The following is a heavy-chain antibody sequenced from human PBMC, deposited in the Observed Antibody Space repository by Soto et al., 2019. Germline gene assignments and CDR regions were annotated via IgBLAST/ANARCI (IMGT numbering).Heavy chain of an antibody. J-gene: IGHJ4*02. D-gene: IGHD3-16*02. CDR2: IIPIFGTA. Sequence: QVQLVQSGAEVKKPGSSVKVSCKSSGGTFSSYAISWERQSPGQGREWMGGIIPIFGTANYAQQFEGRVKSNAAEFTSTAYMELSSLGSEDAAVYDCARNMITFGEVIGYIDYWGQGTLVPVPS. CDR1: GGTFSSYA. CDR3: ARNMITFGEVIGYIDY. V-gene: IGHV1-69*01.